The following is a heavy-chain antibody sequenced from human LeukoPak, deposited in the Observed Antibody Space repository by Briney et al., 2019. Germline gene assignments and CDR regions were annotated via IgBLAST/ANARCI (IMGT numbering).Heavy chain of an antibody. CDR1: GYTFTGYY. J-gene: IGHJ4*02. D-gene: IGHD3-22*01. CDR3: ARVFPRGIHDSSGYYFPF. Sequence: ASVKVSCKASGYTFTGYYMHWVRQAPGQGLEWMGWINPNSGGTNYAQKFQGRVTMTRDTSISTAYMELSRLRSDDTAVYYCARVFPRGIHDSSGYYFPFWGQGTLVTVSS. V-gene: IGHV1-2*02. CDR2: INPNSGGT.